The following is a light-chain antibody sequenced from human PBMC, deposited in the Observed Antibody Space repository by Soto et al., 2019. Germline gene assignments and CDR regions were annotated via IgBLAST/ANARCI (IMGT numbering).Light chain of an antibody. J-gene: IGKJ2*03. Sequence: EIVLTQSPATVSLSPGERATLSCRASQSVSSHFAWYQQKPGQAPRLLIYDASNRATGIPARFSGSGSGTDFTLTISSLQPEDSAVYYWQQRSNWPYSFGQGTKLEIK. V-gene: IGKV3-11*01. CDR3: QQRSNWPYS. CDR1: QSVSSH. CDR2: DAS.